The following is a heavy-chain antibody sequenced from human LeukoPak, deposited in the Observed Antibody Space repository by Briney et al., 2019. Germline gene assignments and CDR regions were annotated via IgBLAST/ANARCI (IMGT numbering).Heavy chain of an antibody. D-gene: IGHD1/OR15-1a*01. Sequence: GESLQISCKGSGYSFTSYWIAWVRQMPGKGLEWMGIIYPGDSDARYSPSFQGQVTFSADKSISTAYLQWSSLKASDTAMYYCATSNNGATYAGHGFDIWGQGTMVTVPS. J-gene: IGHJ3*02. V-gene: IGHV5-51*01. CDR3: ATSNNGATYAGHGFDI. CDR2: IYPGDSDA. CDR1: GYSFTSYW.